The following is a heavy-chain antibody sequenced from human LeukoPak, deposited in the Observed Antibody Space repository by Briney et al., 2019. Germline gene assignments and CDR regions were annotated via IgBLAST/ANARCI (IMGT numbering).Heavy chain of an antibody. V-gene: IGHV3-74*01. CDR3: ARDKGLAAAGNAFDY. CDR2: INSDGSST. Sequence: GGSLRLSRAASGFTFSSYWMHWVRQAPGKGLVWVSRINSDGSSTSYADSVKGRFTISRDSAKNTLYLQMNSLRAEDTAVYYCARDKGLAAAGNAFDYWGQGTLVTVSS. CDR1: GFTFSSYW. D-gene: IGHD6-13*01. J-gene: IGHJ4*02.